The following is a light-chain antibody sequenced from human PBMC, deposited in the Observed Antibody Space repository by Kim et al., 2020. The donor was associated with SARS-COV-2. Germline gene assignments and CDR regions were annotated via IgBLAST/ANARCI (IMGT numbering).Light chain of an antibody. V-gene: IGKV3-15*01. CDR2: DAS. Sequence: VSPWESATLSCTASQSLNNKVAWYQPKPGQAPRLLIQDASTRATGIPARFSGSGSGTDFTLTISSLQSEDFAVYYCQHYSKWPFTFGPGTKVDIK. CDR1: QSLNNK. CDR3: QHYSKWPFT. J-gene: IGKJ3*01.